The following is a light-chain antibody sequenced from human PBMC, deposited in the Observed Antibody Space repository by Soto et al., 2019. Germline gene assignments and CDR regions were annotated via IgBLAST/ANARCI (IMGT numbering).Light chain of an antibody. J-gene: IGKJ1*01. V-gene: IGKV1-39*01. CDR1: QSISTY. Sequence: DIQMTQSPSSLSASVGDRVTITCRASQSISTYLNWYHQTPGKAPKLLIYAASRLQSGVPSRFSGSGSGADISLTISSLHPVDSATYDSQQRYSTPPTFGQGTKADIK. CDR2: AAS. CDR3: QQRYSTPPT.